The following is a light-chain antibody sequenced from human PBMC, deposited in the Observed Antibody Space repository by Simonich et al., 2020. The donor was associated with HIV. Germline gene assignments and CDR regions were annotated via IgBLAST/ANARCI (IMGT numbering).Light chain of an antibody. CDR2: EDN. CDR1: SSDVGSYNL. CDR3: CSYAASTTLV. V-gene: IGLV2-23*01. J-gene: IGLJ2*01. Sequence: QSALTQPASVSGSPGQSITISCTGTSSDVGSYNLVSWHQQHPGKAPKLIIYEDNKRPAGVSNRFSGSKSGNTASLTISGLQADDEADYYCCSYAASTTLVFGGGTRLTVL.